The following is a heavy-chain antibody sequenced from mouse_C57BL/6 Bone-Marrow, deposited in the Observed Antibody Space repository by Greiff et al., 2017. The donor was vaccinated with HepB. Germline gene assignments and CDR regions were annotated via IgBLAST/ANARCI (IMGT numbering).Heavy chain of an antibody. CDR1: GYTFTSYW. J-gene: IGHJ2*01. V-gene: IGHV1-50*01. Sequence: VQLQQPGAELVKPGASVKLSCKASGYTFTSYWMQWVKQRPGQGLEWIGEIDPSDSYTNYNQKFKGKATLTVDTSSSTAYMQLSSLTSEDSAVYYCARSHPDYWGQGTTITVSA. CDR2: IDPSDSYT. CDR3: ARSHPDY.